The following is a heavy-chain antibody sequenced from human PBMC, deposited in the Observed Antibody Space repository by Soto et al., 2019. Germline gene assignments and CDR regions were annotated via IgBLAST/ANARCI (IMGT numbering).Heavy chain of an antibody. D-gene: IGHD5-12*01. Sequence: VQLVQSGAEVKKPGSSVKVSCKGSGDTFHRHALSWVRQAPGQGLEWMGGIIPMFDTANYAQKFQGRVTITADTSTSTAYMELSSLRFEDTAFYYCAVIGYDLDYWGQGTLVAVSS. CDR1: GDTFHRHA. V-gene: IGHV1-69*06. J-gene: IGHJ4*02. CDR2: IIPMFDTA. CDR3: AVIGYDLDY.